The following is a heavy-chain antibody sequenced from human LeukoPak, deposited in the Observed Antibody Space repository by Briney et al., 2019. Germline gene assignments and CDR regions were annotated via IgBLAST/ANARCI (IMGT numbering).Heavy chain of an antibody. V-gene: IGHV1-69*06. CDR3: ARHSTLLGTAMVLRFQFDY. CDR2: IIPIFGTA. D-gene: IGHD5-18*01. J-gene: IGHJ4*02. CDR1: GGTFSSYA. Sequence: GASVKVSCKASGGTFSSYAISWVRQAPGQGLEWMGGIIPIFGTANYAQKFQGRVTITADKSTSTAYMELSSLRSEDTAVYYCARHSTLLGTAMVLRFQFDYWDQGTLVTVSS.